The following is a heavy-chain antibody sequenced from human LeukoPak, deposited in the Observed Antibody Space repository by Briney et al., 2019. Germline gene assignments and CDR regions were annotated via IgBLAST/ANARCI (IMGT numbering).Heavy chain of an antibody. CDR2: INQYGGEK. V-gene: IGHV3-7*01. Sequence: GGSLRLSCAASGFTFSNYWLNWVRQAPGKGLEWVATINQYGGEKYYVDSVRGRFTISRDNAKASLYLQTNSLRAEDAAVYYCARDEGASCYYLLDFWGQGTLVTVSS. J-gene: IGHJ4*01. CDR3: ARDEGASCYYLLDF. CDR1: GFTFSNYW. D-gene: IGHD2-15*01.